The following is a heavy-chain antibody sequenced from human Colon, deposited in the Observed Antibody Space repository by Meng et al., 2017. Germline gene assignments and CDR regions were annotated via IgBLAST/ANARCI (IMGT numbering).Heavy chain of an antibody. CDR1: GIAFTTSA. D-gene: IGHD1-26*01. CDR2: IYDGNGNT. V-gene: IGHV1-3*01. Sequence: QLQLVGPGAEVTQPGASLKCPSTGYGIAFTTSAWNWVRQAPAQGPEWMGLIYDGNGNTNYSQIFQSRVIITRPNSANTAYMQQSSPRSDDKAVYYCARGLTGKVGDGPYWGQGTLVTVSS. J-gene: IGHJ4*02. CDR3: ARGLTGKVGDGPY.